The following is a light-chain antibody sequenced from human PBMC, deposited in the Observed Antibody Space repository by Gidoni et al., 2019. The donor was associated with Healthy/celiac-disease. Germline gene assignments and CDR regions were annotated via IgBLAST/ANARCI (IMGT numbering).Light chain of an antibody. CDR2: AAS. CDR3: QQLNSYPFT. V-gene: IGKV1-9*01. Sequence: VPLTHSPSFLSASVGDRVTITCRASQGISSYLSWYQQKPGKAPKLLIYAASSLQSGVPSRFSGSGCGTEFTLTISSLQPEDVATYYCQQLNSYPFTCGPGTKVDIK. J-gene: IGKJ3*01. CDR1: QGISSY.